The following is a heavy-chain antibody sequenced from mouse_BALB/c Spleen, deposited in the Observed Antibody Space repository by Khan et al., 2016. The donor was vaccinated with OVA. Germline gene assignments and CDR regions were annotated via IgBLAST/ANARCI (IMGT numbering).Heavy chain of an antibody. D-gene: IGHD4-1*01. V-gene: IGHV5-6*01. J-gene: IGHJ3*01. Sequence: EVQLQESGGDLVKPGGSLKLSCAASGFTFSSYSMSWVRQTPDKRLEWVASISSGGDYTYYPDRVKGRFTISRDNAKNTLYLQMSDLKSEDTAMYYCADHLTGSFAYWGQGTPVTVSA. CDR2: ISSGGDYT. CDR3: ADHLTGSFAY. CDR1: GFTFSSYS.